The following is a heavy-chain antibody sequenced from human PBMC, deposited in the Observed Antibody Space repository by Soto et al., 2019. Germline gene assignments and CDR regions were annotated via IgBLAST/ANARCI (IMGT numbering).Heavy chain of an antibody. D-gene: IGHD3-9*01. V-gene: IGHV5-51*01. CDR1: GYSFTSYW. J-gene: IGHJ3*02. Sequence: PGESLKISCKGSGYSFTSYWIGWVRQMPGKGLEWMGIIYPGDSDTRYSPSFQGQVTISADKSISTAYLQWSSLKASDTAMYYCARQQGYYDILTGPVPNAFDIWGQGTMVTVSS. CDR3: ARQQGYYDILTGPVPNAFDI. CDR2: IYPGDSDT.